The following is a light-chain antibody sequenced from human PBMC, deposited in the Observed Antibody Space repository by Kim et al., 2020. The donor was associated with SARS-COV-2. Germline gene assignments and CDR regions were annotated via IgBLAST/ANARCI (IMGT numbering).Light chain of an antibody. CDR3: SSYTSSSTLD. J-gene: IGLJ2*01. CDR1: SSDVGGYNY. V-gene: IGLV2-14*01. Sequence: GQSITISCTGTSSDVGGYNYVSWYQQHPGNAPKLMIYEVTKRPSGISNRFSGSKSGNSASLTISGLQAEDEADYYCSSYTSSSTLDFGGGTRLTVL. CDR2: EVT.